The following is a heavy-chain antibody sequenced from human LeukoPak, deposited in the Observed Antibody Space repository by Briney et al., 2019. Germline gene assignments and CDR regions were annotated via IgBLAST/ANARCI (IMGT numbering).Heavy chain of an antibody. CDR1: GFTFNIYG. Sequence: GGSLRLSCAASGFTFNIYGMNWVRQAPGKGLEWVSGISGSGVSTDYADSVKGRFTTSRDNSKNMVYLQMNTLRAEDTATYYCAKDRGPNIGIDNNWLHPWGQGTLVTVSS. V-gene: IGHV3-23*01. D-gene: IGHD2/OR15-2a*01. CDR3: AKDRGPNIGIDNNWLHP. J-gene: IGHJ5*02. CDR2: ISGSGVST.